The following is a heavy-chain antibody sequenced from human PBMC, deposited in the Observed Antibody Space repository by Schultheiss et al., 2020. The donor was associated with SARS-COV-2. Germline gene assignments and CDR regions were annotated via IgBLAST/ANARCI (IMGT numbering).Heavy chain of an antibody. V-gene: IGHV3-21*01. CDR1: GFTFSNAW. CDR3: ARGNPVTTYYYYYYMDV. CDR2: ISSSSSYI. J-gene: IGHJ6*03. D-gene: IGHD4-11*01. Sequence: GGSLRLSCAASGFTFSNAWMNWVRQAPGKGLEWVSSISSSSSYIYYADSVKGRFTISRDNAKNSLYLQMNSLRAEDTAVYYCARGNPVTTYYYYYYMDVWGKGTTVTVSS.